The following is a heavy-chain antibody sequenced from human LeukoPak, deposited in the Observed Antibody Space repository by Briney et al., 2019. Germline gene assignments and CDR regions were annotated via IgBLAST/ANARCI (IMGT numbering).Heavy chain of an antibody. J-gene: IGHJ5*02. CDR2: ISSSGSTI. CDR3: ARTSRLRYFDWLPNWFDP. CDR1: GFTFSDYY. D-gene: IGHD3-9*01. V-gene: IGHV3-11*01. Sequence: GGSLRLSCAASGFTFSDYYMSWIRQAPGKGLEWVSYISSSGSTIYYADSVKGRFTISRDNAKNSLYLQMNSLRAEDTAVYYCARTSRLRYFDWLPNWFDPWGQGTLVTVSS.